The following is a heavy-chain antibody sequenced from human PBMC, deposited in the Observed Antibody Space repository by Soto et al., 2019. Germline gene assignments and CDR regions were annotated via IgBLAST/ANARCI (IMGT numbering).Heavy chain of an antibody. CDR2: SSASGRSR. CDR3: AKDGNWLDVYFDV. D-gene: IGHD6-19*01. CDR1: GIEFSNYA. J-gene: IGHJ4*02. Sequence: GGSLRLSCVASGIEFSNYAMSWVRQAPGKGLEWASISSASGRSRYHADSVKGRFTISRDNSKNTLYLHMTNLRAEDTAVYYCAKDGNWLDVYFDVWGQGTPVTVYS. V-gene: IGHV3-23*01.